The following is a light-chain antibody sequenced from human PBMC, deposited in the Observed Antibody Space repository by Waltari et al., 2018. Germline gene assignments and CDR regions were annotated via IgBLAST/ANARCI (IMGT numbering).Light chain of an antibody. Sequence: QSALTQPASVSGSPGQSITISCTGSSSDIGRYTVVSWYQHHPGKAHKLVIYEVINRPSGVSNRFSGSKSGNTASLTISGLQAEDEADYYCCSYAGSVVFGGGTKLTVL. J-gene: IGLJ2*01. V-gene: IGLV2-23*02. CDR2: EVI. CDR1: SSDIGRYTV. CDR3: CSYAGSVV.